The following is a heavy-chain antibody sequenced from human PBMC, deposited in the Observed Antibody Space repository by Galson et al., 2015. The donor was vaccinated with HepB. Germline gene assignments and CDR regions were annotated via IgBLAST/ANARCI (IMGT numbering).Heavy chain of an antibody. J-gene: IGHJ5*02. CDR2: ISGSGGST. Sequence: SLRLSCAASGFTFSSYAMSWVRQAPGKGLEWVSAISGSGGSTYYAESVKGRFTISRDNSKNTLYLQMNSLRAEDTAVYYCAKAGDIVVVPAAMVFDPWGQGTLVTVSS. CDR1: GFTFSSYA. V-gene: IGHV3-23*01. CDR3: AKAGDIVVVPAAMVFDP. D-gene: IGHD2-2*01.